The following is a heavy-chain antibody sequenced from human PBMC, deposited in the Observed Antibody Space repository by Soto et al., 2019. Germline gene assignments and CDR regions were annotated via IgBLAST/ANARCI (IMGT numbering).Heavy chain of an antibody. J-gene: IGHJ4*02. V-gene: IGHV2-5*01. D-gene: IGHD4-4*01. Sequence: QITLKESGPTLVKPTQTLTLTCTFSGFSLTTDGVGVDWIRQPPGKALEWLGLIYWYDEKRYRPSLQSRLTITKDTSRNQVVLTMTNMDPVDTATYYCAHRTTVTSGINWGQGTLVTGSS. CDR2: IYWYDEK. CDR1: GFSLTTDGVG. CDR3: AHRTTVTSGIN.